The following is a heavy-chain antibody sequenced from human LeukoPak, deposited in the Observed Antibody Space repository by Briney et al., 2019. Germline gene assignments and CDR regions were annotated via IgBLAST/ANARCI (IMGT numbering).Heavy chain of an antibody. J-gene: IGHJ6*03. Sequence: SETLSLTCAVYGGSFSGYYWSWIRQPPGKGLEWIGEINHSGSTNYNPSLKSRVTISVDTSKNQFSLKLSSVTAADTAVYYCARDSRGSGSYWYDYYYYYYMDVWGKGTTVTISS. V-gene: IGHV4-34*01. D-gene: IGHD3-10*01. CDR2: INHSGST. CDR3: ARDSRGSGSYWYDYYYYYYMDV. CDR1: GGSFSGYY.